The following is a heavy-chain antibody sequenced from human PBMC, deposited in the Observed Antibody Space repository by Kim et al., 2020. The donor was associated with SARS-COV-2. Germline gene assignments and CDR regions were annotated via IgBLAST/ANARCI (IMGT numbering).Heavy chain of an antibody. Sequence: GGSLRLSCAGSGFSVSTDYMSWVRQAPGKGLEFVSVIYSGGSTYYADSVKGRFTISRDNSKNTLYLQMNSLRPEDTAVYYCARLEVAGPVYFDYWGQGTPVTVSS. CDR1: GFSVSTDY. CDR3: ARLEVAGPVYFDY. J-gene: IGHJ4*02. V-gene: IGHV3-66*02. D-gene: IGHD6-19*01. CDR2: IYSGGST.